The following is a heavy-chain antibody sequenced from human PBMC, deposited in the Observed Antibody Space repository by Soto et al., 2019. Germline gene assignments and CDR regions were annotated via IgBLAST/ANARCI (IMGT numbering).Heavy chain of an antibody. CDR1: GYTFTSYD. CDR3: ARAYDFLEDAFDI. J-gene: IGHJ3*02. CDR2: MNPNSGNT. D-gene: IGHD3-3*01. V-gene: IGHV1-8*01. Sequence: ASVKVSCKASGYTFTSYDINWVRQATGQGLEWMGWMNPNSGNTGYAQKFQGRVTMTRNTSISTAYMELSSLRSEDTAVYYCARAYDFLEDAFDIWGQRTMVTVSS.